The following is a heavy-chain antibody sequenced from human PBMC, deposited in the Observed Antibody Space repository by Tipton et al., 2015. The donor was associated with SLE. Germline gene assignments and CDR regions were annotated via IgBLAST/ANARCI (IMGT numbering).Heavy chain of an antibody. CDR1: GYSIGSGYY. Sequence: LRLSCAVSGYSIGSGYYWGWIRQPPGKGLEWIGSIYHSGSTYYNPSLKSRVTISVDTSKNQFSLKLSSVTAADTAVYYCARGGEWLDGTAFDIWGQGTMVTVSS. CDR2: IYHSGST. V-gene: IGHV4-38-2*01. CDR3: ARGGEWLDGTAFDI. J-gene: IGHJ3*02. D-gene: IGHD6-19*01.